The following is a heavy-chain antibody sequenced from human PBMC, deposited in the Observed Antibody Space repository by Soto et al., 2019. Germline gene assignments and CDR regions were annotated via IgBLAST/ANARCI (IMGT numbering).Heavy chain of an antibody. D-gene: IGHD2-2*01. CDR2: ISGYNGNT. Sequence: AAVNVSCKASGYIFINYGITWVRQPPGQGLEWMGGISGYNGNTKYADKLQGRVTMTTDTSTTTAYMELRSLRSDDTAVYYCARDEVPAANWLDRWGQGTLVTVSS. V-gene: IGHV1-18*01. CDR1: GYIFINYG. CDR3: ARDEVPAANWLDR. J-gene: IGHJ5*02.